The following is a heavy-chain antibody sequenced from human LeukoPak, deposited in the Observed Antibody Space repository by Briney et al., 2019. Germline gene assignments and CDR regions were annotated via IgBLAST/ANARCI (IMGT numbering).Heavy chain of an antibody. Sequence: SETLSLTCTVSGGSISSYYWSWIRQPPGKGLEWIGYIYYSGSTNYNPSLKSRVTISVDTSKNQFSLKLSSVTAADTPVYYCARPLRRALIRDWGQGTLVTVSS. CDR2: IYYSGST. D-gene: IGHD5/OR15-5a*01. J-gene: IGHJ4*02. V-gene: IGHV4-59*01. CDR3: ARPLRRALIRD. CDR1: GGSISSYY.